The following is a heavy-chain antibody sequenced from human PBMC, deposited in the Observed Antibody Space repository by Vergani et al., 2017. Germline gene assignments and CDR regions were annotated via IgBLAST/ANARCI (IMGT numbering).Heavy chain of an antibody. J-gene: IGHJ6*02. D-gene: IGHD2-2*01. CDR1: GGSISSGSYY. V-gene: IGHV4-61*02. CDR3: GRAPYCSSISCYRGHGMDV. Sequence: QVQLQESGPGLVKPSQTLSLTCTVSGGSISSGSYYWSWIRQPAGKGLEWIGRSYTSESTNYNPPLKSRVTISVDTSKNQFSLKLSSVTAADTALYYCGRAPYCSSISCYRGHGMDVWGQGTTVTVSS. CDR2: SYTSEST.